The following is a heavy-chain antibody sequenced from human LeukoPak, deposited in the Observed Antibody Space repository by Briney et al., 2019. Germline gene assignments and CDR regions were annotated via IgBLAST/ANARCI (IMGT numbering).Heavy chain of an antibody. CDR2: IKEDGSEK. D-gene: IGHD1-1*01. J-gene: IGHJ4*02. V-gene: IGHV3-7*01. CDR1: GFTFSTYW. Sequence: GGSLRLSCAASGFTFSTYWMNWVRQAPGKGLEWVANIKEDGSEKYSMDSAKGRFTISRDNAKNSLYLQMNSLRAEDTAVYYCARVRQLDQLGFDYWGQGTLVTVSS. CDR3: ARVRQLDQLGFDY.